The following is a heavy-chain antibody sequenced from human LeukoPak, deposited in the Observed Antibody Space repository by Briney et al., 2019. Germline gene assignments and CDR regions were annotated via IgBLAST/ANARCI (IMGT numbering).Heavy chain of an antibody. D-gene: IGHD3-22*01. J-gene: IGHJ4*02. CDR2: ISGSGGST. Sequence: GSLRLSRAASGFTFSSYAMSWVRQAPGKGLEWVSAISGSGGSTYYADSVKGRFTISRDNSKNTLYLQMNSLRAEDTAVYYCAKANYDSSGYGPYFDYWGQGTLVTVSS. CDR1: GFTFSSYA. CDR3: AKANYDSSGYGPYFDY. V-gene: IGHV3-23*01.